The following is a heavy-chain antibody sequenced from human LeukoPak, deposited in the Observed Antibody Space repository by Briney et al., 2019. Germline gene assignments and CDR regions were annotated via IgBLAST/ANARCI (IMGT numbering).Heavy chain of an antibody. D-gene: IGHD1-7*01. CDR3: ARTLSGTTSDY. CDR1: GFSLSTSGVC. CDR2: IDWDDDK. Sequence: SGPTLVKPTQTLTLTCTFSGFSLSTSGVCVSWIRQPPWKALEWLARIDWDDDKYYSPSLKTRLTIPNDTCKNQVVLTMPNMDPVDTATYYCARTLSGTTSDYWGQGTLVTVSS. V-gene: IGHV2-70*11. J-gene: IGHJ4*02.